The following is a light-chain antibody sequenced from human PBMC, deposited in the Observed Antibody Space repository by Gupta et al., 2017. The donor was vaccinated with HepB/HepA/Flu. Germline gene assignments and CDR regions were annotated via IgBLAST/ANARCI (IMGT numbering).Light chain of an antibody. CDR2: DNN. CDR1: SSKIGNND. Sequence: QSVLSQPPSVSAAPGQKVTISCPGRSSKIGNNDVSWYQHRPEPAPKLLIYDNNKRPAVIPERFSGSKSGTSATLSITGLHAGDEADYYCGSEDSLLSVWVFGGGTKLTVL. CDR3: GSEDSLLSVWV. J-gene: IGLJ3*02. V-gene: IGLV1-51*01.